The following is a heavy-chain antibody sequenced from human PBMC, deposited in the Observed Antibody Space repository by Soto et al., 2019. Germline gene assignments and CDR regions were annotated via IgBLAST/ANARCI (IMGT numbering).Heavy chain of an antibody. CDR1: GYTFTGYG. Sequence: ASVKVSCKASGYTFTGYGISWVRQAPGQGLEWMGWISAYNGNTNYAQKLQGRVTMTTDTSTSTAYMELRSLRSDDTAVYYCATELVVVPAAQDGDHAFDIWGQGTMVTVSS. V-gene: IGHV1-18*01. CDR3: ATELVVVPAAQDGDHAFDI. D-gene: IGHD2-2*01. CDR2: ISAYNGNT. J-gene: IGHJ3*02.